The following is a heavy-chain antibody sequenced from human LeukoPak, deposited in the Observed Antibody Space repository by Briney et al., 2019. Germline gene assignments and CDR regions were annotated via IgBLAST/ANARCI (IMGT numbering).Heavy chain of an antibody. J-gene: IGHJ4*02. CDR1: GYSISSNSY. D-gene: IGHD6-19*01. Sequence: SETLSLTCTVSGYSISSNSYWGWIRQPPGKGLEWIGTIYHSGSTYYNPSLKSRVTISVDTSKNQFSLKLSSVTAADTAVYYCARHKKYSSGQDYWGQGTLVTVSS. CDR2: IYHSGST. CDR3: ARHKKYSSGQDY. V-gene: IGHV4-38-2*02.